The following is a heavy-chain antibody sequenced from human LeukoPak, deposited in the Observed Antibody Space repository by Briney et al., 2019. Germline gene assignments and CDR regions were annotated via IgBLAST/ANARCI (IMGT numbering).Heavy chain of an antibody. CDR2: LYTGGGT. CDR3: ARDSRSGYYYYYYMDV. CDR1: GFSVRTTY. J-gene: IGHJ6*03. Sequence: GGSLRLSCAASGFSVRTTYMSWVRQAPGKGLEWVSVLYTGGGTDHANSVKGRFTISRDNSKNTLYLQMNSLRAEDTAVYYCARDSRSGYYYYYYMDVWGKGTTVTVSS. D-gene: IGHD3-3*01. V-gene: IGHV3-53*05.